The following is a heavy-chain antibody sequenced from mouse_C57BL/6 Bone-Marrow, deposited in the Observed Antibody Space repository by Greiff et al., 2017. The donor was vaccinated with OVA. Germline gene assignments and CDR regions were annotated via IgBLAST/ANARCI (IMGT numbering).Heavy chain of an antibody. D-gene: IGHD2-2*01. J-gene: IGHJ1*03. CDR3: AIYGYGWYFDV. CDR2: IYPGDGDT. V-gene: IGHV1-82*01. Sequence: VQLQQSGPELVKPGASVKISCKASGYAFSSSWMNWVKQRPGKGLEWIGRIYPGDGDTNYNGKFKGKATLTADKSSGTAYMQLSSLTSEDSAVYFCAIYGYGWYFDVWGTGTTVTVSS. CDR1: GYAFSSSW.